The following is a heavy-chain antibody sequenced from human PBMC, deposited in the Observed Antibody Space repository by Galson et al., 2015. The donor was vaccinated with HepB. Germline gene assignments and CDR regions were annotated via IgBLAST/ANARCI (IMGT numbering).Heavy chain of an antibody. CDR2: IENDGSAK. Sequence: LRLSCAASGFTFSNYRISWVRQAPGKGLEWVANIENDGSAKYYVDFVKGRFTTSRDNAKNSLYLQMNSLRAEDTAVYYCATEHYYDSRGYYVDYWGQGTLVTVSS. V-gene: IGHV3-7*01. CDR1: GFTFSNYR. J-gene: IGHJ4*02. D-gene: IGHD3-22*01. CDR3: ATEHYYDSRGYYVDY.